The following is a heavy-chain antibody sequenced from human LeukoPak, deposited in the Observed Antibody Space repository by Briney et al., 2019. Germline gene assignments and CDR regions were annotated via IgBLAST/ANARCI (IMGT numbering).Heavy chain of an antibody. CDR3: ARDAITMVRGVIRFDP. CDR1: GLTFSDYY. D-gene: IGHD3-10*01. CDR2: ISISSNYT. V-gene: IGHV3-11*06. Sequence: GGSLRLSCAASGLTFSDYYMSWIRQAPGKGLEWLAYISISSNYTNYADSVKGRFTISRDNAKNSLYLQMNSLRAEDTAVYYCARDAITMVRGVIRFDPWGQGTLVTVSS. J-gene: IGHJ5*02.